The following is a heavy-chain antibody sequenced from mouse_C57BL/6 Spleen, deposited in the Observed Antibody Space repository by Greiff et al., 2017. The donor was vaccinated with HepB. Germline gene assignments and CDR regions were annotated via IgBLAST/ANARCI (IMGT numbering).Heavy chain of an antibody. CDR2: ISSGGDYI. Sequence: VQLKQSGEGLVKPGGSLKLSCAASGFTFSSYAMSWVRQTPEKRLEWVAYISSGGDYIYYADTVKGRFTISRDNARNTLYLQMSSLKSEDTAMYYCTRAYYSNYGAYAMDYWGQGTSVTVSS. CDR1: GFTFSSYA. CDR3: TRAYYSNYGAYAMDY. D-gene: IGHD2-5*01. V-gene: IGHV5-9-1*02. J-gene: IGHJ4*01.